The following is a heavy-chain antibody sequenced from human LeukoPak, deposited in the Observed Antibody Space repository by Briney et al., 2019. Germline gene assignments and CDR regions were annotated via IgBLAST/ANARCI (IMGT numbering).Heavy chain of an antibody. D-gene: IGHD6-13*01. CDR1: GGSISSYY. CDR3: ARGRRGRAAAFGY. J-gene: IGHJ4*02. CDR2: IYYSGST. V-gene: IGHV4-59*01. Sequence: PSETQSLICTLSGGSISSYYRSWIRQPPGKGLEWIGYIYYSGSTNYNPSLKSRVTISVDTSKNQFSLKLSSVTAADTAVYYCARGRRGRAAAFGYSGRGTLVTVSS.